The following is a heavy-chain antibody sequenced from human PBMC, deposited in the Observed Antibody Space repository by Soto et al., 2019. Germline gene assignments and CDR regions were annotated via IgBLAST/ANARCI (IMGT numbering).Heavy chain of an antibody. CDR1: GGSLSGYY. Sequence: QVQLQQWGAGLLKPSETLSLTCVVYGGSLSGYYWSWIRQPPGKGLEWIGEIKDGGLTNYSPSLRRRATLSVDRPKNQCPRKLHSVTAADTAVDYCARGREGVAATPWDQGALVTVSS. D-gene: IGHD6-25*01. V-gene: IGHV4-34*01. CDR3: ARGREGVAATP. J-gene: IGHJ5*02. CDR2: IKDGGLT.